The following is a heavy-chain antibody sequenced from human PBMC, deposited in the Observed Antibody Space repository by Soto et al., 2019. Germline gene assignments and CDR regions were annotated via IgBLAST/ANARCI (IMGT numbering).Heavy chain of an antibody. CDR1: GFTFDTYA. CDR2: IXTXXXX. J-gene: IGHJ4*01. CDR3: VSKNPGTRPFDS. Sequence: GGSLRLSCAPSGFTFDTYALNSVRQAPGKGRAWVSSIXTXXXXXYXXSVKGRFTISKDNSRTTLYLQMNSLRAEDTALYYCVSKNPGTRPFDSWGQGTLVTVSS. V-gene: IGHV3-23*01. D-gene: IGHD4-17*01.